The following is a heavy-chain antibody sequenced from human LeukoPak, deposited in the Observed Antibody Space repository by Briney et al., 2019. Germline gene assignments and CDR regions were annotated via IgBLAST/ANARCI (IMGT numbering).Heavy chain of an antibody. CDR3: ARVHDRTPLNDAFDI. CDR1: GYTFTSYD. Sequence: GASVKVSCKASGYTFTSYDINWVRQATGQGLGWMGWMNPNSGDTGYAQNFQGRVTMTRDTSISTAYMELSSLTSEDTAVYYCARVHDRTPLNDAFDIWGQGTMVTVSS. J-gene: IGHJ3*02. V-gene: IGHV1-8*01. CDR2: MNPNSGDT. D-gene: IGHD1-1*01.